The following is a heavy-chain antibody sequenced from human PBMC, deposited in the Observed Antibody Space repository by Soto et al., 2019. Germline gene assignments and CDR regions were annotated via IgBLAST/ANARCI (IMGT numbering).Heavy chain of an antibody. V-gene: IGHV3-23*01. Sequence: EVQLLESGGGLVQPGGSLRLSCAASGFTFSSYAMSWVRQAPGKGLEWVSAISGSGGSTYYADSVKGRFTISRDNSKNTLYLQMNSLRAEDTAVYYCAKDCPLSLWFGELLPTYFDYWGQGTLVTVSS. J-gene: IGHJ4*02. CDR3: AKDCPLSLWFGELLPTYFDY. CDR2: ISGSGGST. CDR1: GFTFSSYA. D-gene: IGHD3-10*01.